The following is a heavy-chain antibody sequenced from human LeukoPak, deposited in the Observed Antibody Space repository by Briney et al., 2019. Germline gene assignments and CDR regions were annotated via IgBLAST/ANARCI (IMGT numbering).Heavy chain of an antibody. Sequence: GGSLRLSCAVSGFTFRTYWTHWVRQVPGEGLVWVSRINEDGSITNYADSVKGRFTISRDNAENTLYLQMNSLTAEDTAVYYCGRDLGGRSGYWGLGTLVTVSS. V-gene: IGHV3-74*01. CDR2: INEDGSIT. CDR3: GRDLGGRSGY. J-gene: IGHJ4*02. D-gene: IGHD1-26*01. CDR1: GFTFRTYW.